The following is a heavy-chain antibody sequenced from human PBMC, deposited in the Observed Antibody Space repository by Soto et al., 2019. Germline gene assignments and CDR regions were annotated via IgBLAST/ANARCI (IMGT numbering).Heavy chain of an antibody. CDR3: ARALAYCGGDCYFDAFDI. CDR2: IIPIFGTA. CDR1: GGTFSSYA. Sequence: QVQLMQSGAEVKKPGSSVKVSCKASGGTFSSYAISWVRQAPGQGLEWMGGIIPIFGTANYAQKFQGRVTITADESTSTAYMELSSLRSEDTAVYYCARALAYCGGDCYFDAFDIWGQGTMVTVSS. J-gene: IGHJ3*02. D-gene: IGHD2-21*02. V-gene: IGHV1-69*01.